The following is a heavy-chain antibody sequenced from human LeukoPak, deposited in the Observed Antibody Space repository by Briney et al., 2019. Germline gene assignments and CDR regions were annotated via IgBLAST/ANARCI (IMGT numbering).Heavy chain of an antibody. J-gene: IGHJ4*02. D-gene: IGHD3-22*01. V-gene: IGHV3-53*01. Sequence: GGSLRLSCAASGFTFSSYTMNWVRQGPGKGLEWVSVIYSGGSTYYADSVKGRFTISRDNSKNTLYLQMNSLRAEDTAVYYCARGPHYYDSSGYYDYWGQGTLVTVSS. CDR3: ARGPHYYDSSGYYDY. CDR2: IYSGGST. CDR1: GFTFSSYT.